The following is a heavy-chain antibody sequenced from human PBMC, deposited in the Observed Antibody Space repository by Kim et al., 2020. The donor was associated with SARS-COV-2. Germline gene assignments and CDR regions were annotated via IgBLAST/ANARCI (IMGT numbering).Heavy chain of an antibody. CDR3: ARDRDVDTAMDADYYYSGRVV. D-gene: IGHD5-18*01. CDR2: ISSSSSYI. Sequence: GGSLRLSCAASGFTFSSYSMNWVRQAPGKGLEWVSSISSSSSYIYYADSVKGRFTISRDNAKNSLYLQMNSLRAEDTAVYYCARDRDVDTAMDADYYYSGRVVWGQGTTVTVSS. J-gene: IGHJ6*02. V-gene: IGHV3-21*01. CDR1: GFTFSSYS.